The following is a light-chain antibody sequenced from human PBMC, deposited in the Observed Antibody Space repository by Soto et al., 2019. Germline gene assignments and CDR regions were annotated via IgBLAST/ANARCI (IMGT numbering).Light chain of an antibody. V-gene: IGLV2-14*01. CDR1: SSDVGGYNY. CDR2: DVS. J-gene: IGLJ2*01. Sequence: QSALTQPASVSGSPGQSITIACTGTSSDVGGYNYVSWYQQHPGKAPKLMIYDVSNRPSGVSNRFSGSKSCNTASLTISGLQAEDEADYYCRSYTSSSTLVVFDGGTKLTVL. CDR3: RSYTSSSTLVV.